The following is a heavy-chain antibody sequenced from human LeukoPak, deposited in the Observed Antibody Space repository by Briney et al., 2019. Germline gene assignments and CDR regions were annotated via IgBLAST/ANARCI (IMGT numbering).Heavy chain of an antibody. CDR3: ARHPDAFDI. CDR2: IYPGDSDT. CDR1: GYSFSDYW. J-gene: IGHJ3*02. V-gene: IGHV5-51*01. Sequence: GESLQISCKGSGYSFSDYWIGWVRQTPGKGLEWMGIIYPGDSDTRYSPSFQGQVTISADKSISTAYLQWSSLKASDTAMYYCARHPDAFDIWGQGTMVTVSS.